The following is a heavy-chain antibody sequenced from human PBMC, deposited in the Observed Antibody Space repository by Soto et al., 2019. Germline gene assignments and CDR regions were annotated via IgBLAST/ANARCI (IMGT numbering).Heavy chain of an antibody. CDR3: ARDPSSGYTQIGSRAGKDY. CDR2: ISSSSSYT. CDR1: GFTFSSYS. D-gene: IGHD6-13*01. J-gene: IGHJ4*02. Sequence: GGSLRLSCAASGFTFSSYSMNWVRQAPGKGLEWVSSISSSSSYTYYADSVKGRFTISRDNAKNSLYLQMNSLRAEDTAVYYCARDPSSGYTQIGSRAGKDYWGQGTLVTVSS. V-gene: IGHV3-21*01.